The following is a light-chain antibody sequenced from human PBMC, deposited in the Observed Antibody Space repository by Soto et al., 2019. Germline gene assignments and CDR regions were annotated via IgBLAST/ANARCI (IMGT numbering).Light chain of an antibody. J-gene: IGLJ1*01. CDR1: SSDVGGYNC. CDR2: DVS. CDR3: SSYTSGSTLYV. Sequence: ALTQPASVSGSPGQSITISCTGTSSDVGGYNCVSWYQQHPGKSPKLMIYDVSNRPSGVSNRFSGSKSGNTASLTISGLQAEDEADYYCSSYTSGSTLYVFGSGTKVTVL. V-gene: IGLV2-14*01.